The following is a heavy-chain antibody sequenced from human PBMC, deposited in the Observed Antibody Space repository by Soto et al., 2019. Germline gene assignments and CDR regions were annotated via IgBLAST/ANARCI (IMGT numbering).Heavy chain of an antibody. J-gene: IGHJ4*02. CDR2: ISGSGGST. Sequence: GGSLRLSCAASGFTFSSYAMSWVRQAPGQGLEWVSAISGSGGSTYYADSVKGRFPISRDNSQNTLYLQMNSLRAEDTAVYYCAKDGGGYDPYVYWGQGTLVTISS. CDR3: AKDGGGYDPYVY. CDR1: GFTFSSYA. V-gene: IGHV3-23*01. D-gene: IGHD5-12*01.